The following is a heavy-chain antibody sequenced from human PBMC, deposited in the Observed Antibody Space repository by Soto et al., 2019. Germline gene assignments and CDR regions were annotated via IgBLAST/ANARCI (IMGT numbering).Heavy chain of an antibody. CDR3: ARNGQYRTDGFDI. V-gene: IGHV3-23*01. CDR2: LSRGGGST. Sequence: EAQLLESGGGSVQPGGSLRLSCAASGFTFSSHGMSWIRQAPGKGLEWISGLSRGGGSTYYVDSVKGRFTISRDNAKNTLDLIMKSLRVEDTALYYCARNGQYRTDGFDIWGPGTMVTVSS. J-gene: IGHJ3*02. CDR1: GFTFSSHG. D-gene: IGHD2-8*01.